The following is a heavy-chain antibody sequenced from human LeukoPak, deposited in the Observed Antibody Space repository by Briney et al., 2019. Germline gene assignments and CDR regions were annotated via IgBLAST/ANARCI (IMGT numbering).Heavy chain of an antibody. Sequence: PGGSLRLSCAASGFSFSRYDIHWVRQAPGKGLEWVAFIRYDGSNKNYADSVKGRFTISRDNFMSTVYLQMNSLRAEDTAVYYCAKDGTNGSGSYMDVWGKGTTVTVSS. V-gene: IGHV3-30*02. CDR1: GFSFSRYD. D-gene: IGHD3-10*01. CDR3: AKDGTNGSGSYMDV. J-gene: IGHJ6*03. CDR2: IRYDGSNK.